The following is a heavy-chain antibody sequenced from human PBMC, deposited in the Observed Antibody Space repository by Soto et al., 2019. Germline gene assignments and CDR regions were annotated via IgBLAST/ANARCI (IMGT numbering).Heavy chain of an antibody. J-gene: IGHJ6*02. CDR2: TSNDGSNT. Sequence: QVQLVESGGGVVQPGRSLRLSCAASAFTLSKFVMHWVRQAPGKGLEWVADTSNDGSNTYYADSVKGRFTISRDISKTTLYLQMNSLRTEDTAVYYCARANMDVWGQGTTVTVSS. V-gene: IGHV3-30-3*01. CDR1: AFTLSKFV. CDR3: ARANMDV.